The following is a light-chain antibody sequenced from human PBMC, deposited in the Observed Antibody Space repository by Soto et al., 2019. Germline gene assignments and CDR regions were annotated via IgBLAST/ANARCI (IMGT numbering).Light chain of an antibody. V-gene: IGKV3-11*01. Sequence: EIVLTQSPATLSLSPGERATLSCRASQSISNFLAWFQQKPGQAPRLLINEASTRAAGVPARFSGSGSGTDFTLTISSLEAEDFALYYCQYRFSWTLGQGTRVEI. J-gene: IGKJ1*01. CDR1: QSISNF. CDR2: EAS. CDR3: QYRFSWT.